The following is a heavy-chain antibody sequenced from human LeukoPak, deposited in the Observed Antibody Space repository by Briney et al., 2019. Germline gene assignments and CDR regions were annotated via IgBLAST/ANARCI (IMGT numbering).Heavy chain of an antibody. V-gene: IGHV3-23*01. CDR2: VTGTGSST. J-gene: IGHJ4*02. CDR1: GFAFSSYS. CDR3: AKSNNWNYEH. Sequence: PGGSLRLSCAASGFAFSSYSMNWVRQATGKGLEWVSTVTGTGSSTYYADSVKGRFTISRDNSKNTLYLQMNSLRAEDTAVYYCAKSNNWNYEHWGQGTLVSVSS. D-gene: IGHD1-7*01.